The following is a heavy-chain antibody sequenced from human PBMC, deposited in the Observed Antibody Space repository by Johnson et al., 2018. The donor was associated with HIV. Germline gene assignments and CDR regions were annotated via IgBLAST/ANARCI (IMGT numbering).Heavy chain of an antibody. CDR1: GFTFDDYA. J-gene: IGHJ3*02. D-gene: IGHD6-13*01. CDR3: ARSRVAAALGVNDAFDI. V-gene: IGHV3-23*04. CDR2: ISGGGGGST. Sequence: VQLVESGGGLVQPGRSLRLSCAASGFTFDDYAMNWVRQAPGKGLEWVSAISGGGGGSTHYADSVKGRFTISRDNSKNTLYLQMNSLRAEDTAVYYCARSRVAAALGVNDAFDIWGQGTMVTVSS.